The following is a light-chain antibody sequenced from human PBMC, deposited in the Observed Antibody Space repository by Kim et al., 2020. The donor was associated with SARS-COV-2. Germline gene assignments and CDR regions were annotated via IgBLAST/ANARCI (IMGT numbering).Light chain of an antibody. J-gene: IGLJ3*02. CDR2: KDS. CDR3: QSADSSGTYGWV. V-gene: IGLV3-25*03. CDR1: ALPKQY. Sequence: SYELTQPPSVSVSSGQTARITCSGDALPKQYAYWYQQKPGQAPVLVIYKDSERPSGIPERFSGSSSGTTVTLTISGVQAEDEADYYCQSADSSGTYGWVFGGGTQLTVL.